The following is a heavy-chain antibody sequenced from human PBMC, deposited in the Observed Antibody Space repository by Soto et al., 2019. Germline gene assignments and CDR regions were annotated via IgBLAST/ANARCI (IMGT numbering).Heavy chain of an antibody. J-gene: IGHJ6*02. Sequence: AVKVSCKASGGTFSSYAISWVRQAPGQGLEWMGGIIPIFGTANYAQKFQGRVTITADESTSTAYMELSSLRSEDTAVYYCARYSNYVSGYYYGMDVWGQGTTVTVSS. CDR2: IIPIFGTA. CDR3: ARYSNYVSGYYYGMDV. CDR1: GGTFSSYA. V-gene: IGHV1-69*13. D-gene: IGHD4-4*01.